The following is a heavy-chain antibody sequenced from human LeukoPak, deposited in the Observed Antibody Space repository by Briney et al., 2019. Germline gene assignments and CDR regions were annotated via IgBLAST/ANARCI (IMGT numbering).Heavy chain of an antibody. J-gene: IGHJ4*02. CDR2: INPNSGGT. V-gene: IGHV1-2*02. CDR1: GYTFTGYY. D-gene: IGHD6-19*01. Sequence: ASVKVSCKASGYTFTGYYMHWVRQAPGQGGEGMGWINPNSGGTNYAQKFQGRVTMTRDTSISTAYMELSRLRSDDTAVYYCASPSGYSSGWYLDYWGQGTLVTVSS. CDR3: ASPSGYSSGWYLDY.